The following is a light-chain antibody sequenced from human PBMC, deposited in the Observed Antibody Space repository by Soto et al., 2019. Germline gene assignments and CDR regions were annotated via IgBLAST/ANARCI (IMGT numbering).Light chain of an antibody. CDR1: QSVSSN. J-gene: IGKJ4*01. V-gene: IGKV3-15*01. Sequence: GMTQSPATLSVSPGERATLSCRASQSVSSNLAWYQQKPGQAPRLLIYGASTRATGIPARFSGSGSGTEFTLTISSLQSEDVAVYYCQQYNNWPLTFGGGTKVDI. CDR2: GAS. CDR3: QQYNNWPLT.